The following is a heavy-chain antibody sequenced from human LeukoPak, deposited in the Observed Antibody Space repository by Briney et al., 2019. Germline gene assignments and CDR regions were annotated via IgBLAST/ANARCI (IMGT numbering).Heavy chain of an antibody. V-gene: IGHV1-8*03. CDR3: ARLVGATADY. CDR1: GYTFTSYG. Sequence: GASVKVSCKASGYTFTSYGLSWVRQAPGQGLEWMGWMNPNSGNTGYAQKFQGRVTITRNTSISTAYMELSSLRSEDTAVYYCARLVGATADYWGQGTLVTVSS. D-gene: IGHD1-26*01. CDR2: MNPNSGNT. J-gene: IGHJ4*02.